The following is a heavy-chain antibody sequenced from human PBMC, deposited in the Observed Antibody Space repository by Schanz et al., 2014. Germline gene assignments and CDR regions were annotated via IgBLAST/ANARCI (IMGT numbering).Heavy chain of an antibody. CDR1: GGSFSGYY. CDR2: IHHSGST. V-gene: IGHV4-34*01. Sequence: QVQLQQWGAGLLKPSETLSLTCAVYGGSFSGYYWTWIRHPPGKGLEWIGEIHHSGSTNYNPSLKGRVTISMDTSKNQFSLKLSSVTAADTAVYYCARGEWSTSQFDYWGHGTLVTVSS. J-gene: IGHJ4*01. CDR3: ARGEWSTSQFDY. D-gene: IGHD2-2*01.